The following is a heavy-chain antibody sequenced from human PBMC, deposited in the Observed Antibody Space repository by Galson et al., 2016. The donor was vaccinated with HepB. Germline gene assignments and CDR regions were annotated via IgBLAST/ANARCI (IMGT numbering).Heavy chain of an antibody. J-gene: IGHJ5*02. CDR3: ARDPVYYDFWSGYYPFNWFDP. D-gene: IGHD3-3*01. Sequence: SVKVSFKASGYTFTSYYIHWVRQAPGQGLEGMGIINPRGGGTSYAQRFQGRATMTRDTSTSTVYMGLGSLRSEDTAVYYCARDPVYYDFWSGYYPFNWFDPWGQGTLLTVSS. V-gene: IGHV1-46*01. CDR1: GYTFTSYY. CDR2: INPRGGGT.